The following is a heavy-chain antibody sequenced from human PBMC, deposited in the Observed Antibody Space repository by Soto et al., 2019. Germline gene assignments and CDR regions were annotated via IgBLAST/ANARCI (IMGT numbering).Heavy chain of an antibody. Sequence: PSQTLSLTCAISGDSVSGNSAAWNWIRQSPSRGLEWLGRTYYRSKWYNDYAVSVKSRITINPDTSKNQFSLQLNSVTPEDTAVYYCAIVGMATILGEYYYYGMDVWGQGTTVTVSS. CDR1: GDSVSGNSAA. D-gene: IGHD3-3*01. CDR2: TYYRSKWYN. V-gene: IGHV6-1*01. CDR3: AIVGMATILGEYYYYGMDV. J-gene: IGHJ6*02.